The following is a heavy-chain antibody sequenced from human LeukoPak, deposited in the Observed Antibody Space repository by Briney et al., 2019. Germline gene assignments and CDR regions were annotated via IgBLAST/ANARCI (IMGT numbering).Heavy chain of an antibody. V-gene: IGHV1-18*01. CDR2: ISAYNGNT. CDR3: SRLIVVVPAAPNWFHR. D-gene: IGHD2-2*01. J-gene: IGHJ5*01. Sequence: GASVKDSFMASGYTFTSYGISGVRQAPGQGLEWMGWISAYNGNTNYAQKLQGRVTMTTDTSTSTAYMELRSLRSDDTAVYFCSRLIVVVPAAPNWFHRCGEASLPTVSS. CDR1: GYTFTSYG.